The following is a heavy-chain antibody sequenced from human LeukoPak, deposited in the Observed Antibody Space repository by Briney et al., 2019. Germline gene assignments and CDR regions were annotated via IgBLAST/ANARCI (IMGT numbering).Heavy chain of an antibody. CDR1: GYTFTSYY. Sequence: GASVKVSCKASGYTFTSYYIHWVRQAPGQGLEWMGMINPSGGGTNYAQKFQGRVTLTRDTSTSTVYMELSSLRFEDTAIYYCARESVAATGIDYWGQGTLVTVSS. V-gene: IGHV1-46*01. D-gene: IGHD1-1*01. J-gene: IGHJ4*02. CDR2: INPSGGGT. CDR3: ARESVAATGIDY.